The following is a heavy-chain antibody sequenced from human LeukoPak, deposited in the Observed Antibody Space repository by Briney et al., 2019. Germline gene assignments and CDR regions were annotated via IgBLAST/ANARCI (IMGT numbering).Heavy chain of an antibody. V-gene: IGHV1-46*01. CDR3: ARASLRNWNDIAYYYYYMDV. Sequence: ASVKVSCKASGYTFTSYYMHWVRQAPGQGLEWMGIINPSGGSTSYAQKFQGRVTMTRDMSTSTVYMELSSLRSEDTAVYYCARASLRNWNDIAYYYYYMDVWGKGTTVTVS. D-gene: IGHD1-1*01. J-gene: IGHJ6*03. CDR2: INPSGGST. CDR1: GYTFTSYY.